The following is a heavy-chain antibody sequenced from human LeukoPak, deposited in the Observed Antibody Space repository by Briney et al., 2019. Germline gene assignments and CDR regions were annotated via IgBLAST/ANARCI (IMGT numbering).Heavy chain of an antibody. J-gene: IGHJ4*02. D-gene: IGHD4-23*01. CDR1: GLTFDDYA. CDR2: ISWNSGSI. CDR3: ARGRPHGNDY. V-gene: IGHV3-9*01. Sequence: GRSLRLSCAASGLTFDDYAMHWVRQAPGKGLEWVSGISWNSGSIGYADSVKGRFTISRDNAKNSLYLQMNSLRAEDTALYYCARGRPHGNDYWGQGTLVTVSS.